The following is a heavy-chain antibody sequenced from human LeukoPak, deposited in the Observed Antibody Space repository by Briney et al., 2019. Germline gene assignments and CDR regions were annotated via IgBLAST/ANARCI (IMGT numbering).Heavy chain of an antibody. J-gene: IGHJ4*02. V-gene: IGHV1-2*06. Sequence: ASVKVSCKASGYTFTDYWMHWVRQAPGQGLEWVGRIHPNGGGTDYAQTFQGRVTVTRDTSISTTYMELSSLTSDDTAVYYCARDPYTAGDHWGQGTLVTVSS. CDR1: GYTFTDYW. CDR3: ARDPYTAGDH. D-gene: IGHD3-10*01. CDR2: IHPNGGGT.